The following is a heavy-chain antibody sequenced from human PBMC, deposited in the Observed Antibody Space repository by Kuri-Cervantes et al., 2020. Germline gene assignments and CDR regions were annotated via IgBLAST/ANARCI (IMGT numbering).Heavy chain of an antibody. CDR1: GFTFSSYD. CDR2: IGTAGDT. Sequence: GESLKISCAASGFTFSSYDMHWVRQATGKGLEWVSAIGTAGDTYYPGSVKGRFTISRDNAKNSLYLQMNSLRAEDTAVYYCARAVLGYCSSTSCPNWFDPWGQGTLVTVSS. CDR3: ARAVLGYCSSTSCPNWFDP. D-gene: IGHD2-2*01. V-gene: IGHV3-13*01. J-gene: IGHJ5*02.